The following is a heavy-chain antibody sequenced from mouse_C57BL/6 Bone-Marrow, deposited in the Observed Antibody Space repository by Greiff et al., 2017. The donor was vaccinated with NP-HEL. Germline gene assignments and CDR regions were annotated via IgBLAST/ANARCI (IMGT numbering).Heavy chain of an antibody. J-gene: IGHJ3*01. CDR1: GYTFTDYY. CDR3: ARPSYYYGSSYVFFAY. CDR2: IFPGSGST. V-gene: IGHV1-75*01. D-gene: IGHD1-1*01. Sequence: VQLQQSGPELVKPGASVKISCKASGYTFTDYYINWVKQRPGQGLEWIGWIFPGSGSTYYNEKFKGKATLTVDKSSSTAYMLLSSLTSEDSAVYFCARPSYYYGSSYVFFAYWGQGTLVTVSA.